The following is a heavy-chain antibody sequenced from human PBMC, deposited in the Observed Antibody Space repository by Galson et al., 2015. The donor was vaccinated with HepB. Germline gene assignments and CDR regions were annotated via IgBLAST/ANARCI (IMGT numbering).Heavy chain of an antibody. CDR1: GFTFDDYA. CDR2: ISWNSGSI. D-gene: IGHD6-13*01. V-gene: IGHV3-9*01. J-gene: IGHJ4*02. Sequence: SLRLSCAASGFTFDDYAMHWVRQAPGKGLEWVSGISWNSGSIGYADSVKGRFTISRDNAKNSLYLQMNSLRAEDTALYYCAKDTRSSSSYFDYWGQGTLVTVSS. CDR3: AKDTRSSSSYFDY.